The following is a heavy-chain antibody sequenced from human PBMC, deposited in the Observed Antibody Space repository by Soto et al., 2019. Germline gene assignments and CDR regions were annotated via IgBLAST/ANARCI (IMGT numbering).Heavy chain of an antibody. V-gene: IGHV1-69*01. CDR3: GRVIRSPYSATTSYYMNPIDS. D-gene: IGHD2-15*01. CDR2: IIPMFGAP. CDR1: GGDFSRDA. J-gene: IGHJ4*02. Sequence: QVQLVQSGAEVKKPTSSVKVSCKASGGDFSRDAISWVRQAPGQGLEWMGGIIPMFGAPNYAQRFQGRLTLTADASTTTAYMEMHSLRSEDTAVYYCGRVIRSPYSATTSYYMNPIDSCGQGTLVTVSS.